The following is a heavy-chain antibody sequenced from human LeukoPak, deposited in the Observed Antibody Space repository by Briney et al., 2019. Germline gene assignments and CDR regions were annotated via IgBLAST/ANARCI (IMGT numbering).Heavy chain of an antibody. V-gene: IGHV3-23*01. CDR3: AKGSYGYVRFDY. J-gene: IGHJ4*02. CDR2: ISGSASST. D-gene: IGHD5-18*01. Sequence: GGSLRLSCAASGFTFDGYAMHWVRQAPGKGLEWVSAISGSASSTYHADSVKGRFTISRDNSKNTLYLQMNSLRAEDTAVYYCAKGSYGYVRFDYWGQGTLVTVSS. CDR1: GFTFDGYA.